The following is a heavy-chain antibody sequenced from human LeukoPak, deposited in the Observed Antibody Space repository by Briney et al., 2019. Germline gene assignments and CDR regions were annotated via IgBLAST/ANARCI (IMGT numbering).Heavy chain of an antibody. V-gene: IGHV3-30*18. CDR2: ISYDGSNK. CDR1: GFTLSSYG. D-gene: IGHD2-8*01. CDR3: AKDLEDIVLMVYALDY. Sequence: GGSLRLSCAASGFTLSSYGMPWVRQAPGKGLEWVAVISYDGSNKYYADSVKGRFTISRDNSKNTLYLQMNSLRAEDTAVYYCAKDLEDIVLMVYALDYWGQGTLVTVSS. J-gene: IGHJ4*02.